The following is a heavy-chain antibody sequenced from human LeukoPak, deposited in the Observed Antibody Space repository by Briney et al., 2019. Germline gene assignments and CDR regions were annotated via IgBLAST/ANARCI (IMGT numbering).Heavy chain of an antibody. Sequence: SETLSLTCAVYGGSFSGYYWSWIRQPPGKGLEWLGEINHSGSTNYNPSLKSRVTISVDTSKNQFSLKLSSVTAADTAVYYCARGGMVYVIPSYYYYGMDVWGQGTTVTVSS. V-gene: IGHV4-34*01. CDR3: ARGGMVYVIPSYYYYGMDV. J-gene: IGHJ6*02. D-gene: IGHD2-8*01. CDR2: INHSGST. CDR1: GGSFSGYY.